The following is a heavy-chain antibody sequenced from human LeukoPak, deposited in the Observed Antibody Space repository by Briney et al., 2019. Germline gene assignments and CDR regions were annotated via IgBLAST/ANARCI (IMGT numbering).Heavy chain of an antibody. V-gene: IGHV1-3*01. CDR3: ARGYCSSTGCYMDV. J-gene: IGHJ6*02. CDR1: GHTSTTYA. D-gene: IGHD2-2*01. Sequence: GASVKVSCKASGHTSTTYAIHWVRQAPGQGLEWMGWINAGNGNIKYSQKLQGRVTITGDTSASTAYMELSSLRSEDTAVYYCARGYCSSTGCYMDVWGQGTTVT. CDR2: INAGNGNI.